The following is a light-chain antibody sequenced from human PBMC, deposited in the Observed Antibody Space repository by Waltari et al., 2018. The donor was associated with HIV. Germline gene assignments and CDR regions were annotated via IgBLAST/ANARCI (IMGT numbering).Light chain of an antibody. CDR3: CSCATPNTRV. CDR1: SSDVGSCTF. J-gene: IGLJ3*02. Sequence: QSALTQPASVSGSPGQSISISSPGTSSDVGSCTFVSWYQQHPGNAPKLLIYEGTKRPSGVSNRFSASKSGNTASLTISGLQAEDEADYYCCSCATPNTRVFGRGTKLTVL. V-gene: IGLV2-23*01. CDR2: EGT.